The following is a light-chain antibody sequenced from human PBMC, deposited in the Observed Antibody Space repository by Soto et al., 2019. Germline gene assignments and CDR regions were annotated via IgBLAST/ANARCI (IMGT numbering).Light chain of an antibody. J-gene: IGKJ4*01. CDR2: GAS. Sequence: EIVLTQSPGTLSLSPGERATLSCRASQSVSSSYLAWYQLKPGQAPRLLIYGASSRATGVADRFSGSGSGTDFTLTISRLEPEDFAVYYCQQYGSSSLTFGGGTKVEIK. V-gene: IGKV3-20*01. CDR3: QQYGSSSLT. CDR1: QSVSSSY.